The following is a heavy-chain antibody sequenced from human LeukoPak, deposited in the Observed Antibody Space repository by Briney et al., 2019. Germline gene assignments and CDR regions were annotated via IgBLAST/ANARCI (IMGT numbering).Heavy chain of an antibody. D-gene: IGHD3-10*01. CDR3: GRDYRASGIILVFDY. J-gene: IGHJ4*02. V-gene: IGHV1-18*01. Sequence: ASVKVSCKASGYTFTNYGISWVRQAPGQGLEWMGWISAYNGNTNYAQSFQGRVTMTTDTSTSTAYMELRSLRADDTAVYYCGRDYRASGIILVFDYWGQGTLVTVSS. CDR1: GYTFTNYG. CDR2: ISAYNGNT.